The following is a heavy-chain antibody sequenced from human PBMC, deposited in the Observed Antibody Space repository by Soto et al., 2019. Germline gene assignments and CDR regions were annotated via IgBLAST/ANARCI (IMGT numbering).Heavy chain of an antibody. D-gene: IGHD3-22*01. CDR3: AKMVTWDSSGYYQGGFDC. CDR2: ISWNSANI. CDR1: GFTFEDYA. J-gene: IGHJ4*02. V-gene: IGHV3-9*01. Sequence: EMHLVESGGGLVQPGRSLTISCAASGFTFEDYAMHWVRQTPGKGLEWDSGISWNSANIIYADSVKGRFTISRDNAKNSLYLQMNSLRPEDTALYYCAKMVTWDSSGYYQGGFDCWGQGTLVTVSS.